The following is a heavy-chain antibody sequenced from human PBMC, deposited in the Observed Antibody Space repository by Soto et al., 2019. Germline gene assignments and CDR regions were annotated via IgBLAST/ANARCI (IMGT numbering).Heavy chain of an antibody. CDR3: ASDSSLLQTLFYGMDV. J-gene: IGHJ6*02. Sequence: EVQLVESGGGLVQPGGSLRLSCAASGLTVSSNYMSWVRQAPGKGLEWVSVMYSVGSTYYADSVKGRIIISRDNYKNTRYLQLDTLRVNHMAVYYCASDSSLLQTLFYGMDVCRQGTIVTVSS. D-gene: IGHD3-3*01. V-gene: IGHV3-66*01. CDR1: GLTVSSNY. CDR2: MYSVGST.